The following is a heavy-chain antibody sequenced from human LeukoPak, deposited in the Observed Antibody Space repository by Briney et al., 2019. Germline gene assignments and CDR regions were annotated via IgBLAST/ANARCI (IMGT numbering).Heavy chain of an antibody. Sequence: KPGGSLRLSCAASGFTLSDYYMSWIRQAPGKGLGWVSYISGSGSATYYADSVKGRFTISRDNAKNSLYLQMNSLRAEDTALYYCARGTQWLIRRFDYWGQGTLATVSS. CDR1: GFTLSDYY. CDR3: ARGTQWLIRRFDY. J-gene: IGHJ4*02. D-gene: IGHD6-19*01. CDR2: ISGSGSAT. V-gene: IGHV3-11*04.